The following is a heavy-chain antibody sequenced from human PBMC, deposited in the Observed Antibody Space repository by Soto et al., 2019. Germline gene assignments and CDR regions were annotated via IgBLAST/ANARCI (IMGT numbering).Heavy chain of an antibody. J-gene: IGHJ4*02. CDR3: ARGGGYYDSSGSLDVDY. Sequence: SETLSLTCTVSGGSISSGGYYWSWIRQHPGKGLEWIGYIYYSGSTYYNPSLKSRVTISVDTSKNQFSLKLSSVTAADTAVYYCARGGGYYDSSGSLDVDYWGQGTLVTVSS. CDR2: IYYSGST. CDR1: GGSISSGGYY. V-gene: IGHV4-31*03. D-gene: IGHD3-22*01.